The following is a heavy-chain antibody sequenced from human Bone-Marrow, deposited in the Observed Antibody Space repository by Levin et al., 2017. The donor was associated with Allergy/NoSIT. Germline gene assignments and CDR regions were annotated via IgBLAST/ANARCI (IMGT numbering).Heavy chain of an antibody. CDR3: ARDYSWSSDS. CDR2: IRPDNDIR. Sequence: LTGGSLRLSCAASGFTFSSYSMNWVRQAPGRGLEWISYIRPDNDIRSYADSVKGRFTISRDNAKNSLYLQMNSLRAADTAVYYCARDYSWSSDSWGQGTLVTVSS. J-gene: IGHJ4*02. V-gene: IGHV3-48*04. D-gene: IGHD2-8*02. CDR1: GFTFSSYS.